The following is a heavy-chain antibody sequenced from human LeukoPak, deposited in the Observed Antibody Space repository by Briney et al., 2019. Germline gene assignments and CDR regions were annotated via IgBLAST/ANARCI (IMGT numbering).Heavy chain of an antibody. CDR3: ATGGRYSSSWYSNYYGMDV. D-gene: IGHD6-13*01. Sequence: GESLKISCKGSGYIFTSYWIGWVRQMPGKGLEWVGIIYPGDSDTRDSPSFQGQVTISADKSISTAYLQWSSLKASDTAMYYCATGGRYSSSWYSNYYGMDVWGQGTTVTVSS. V-gene: IGHV5-51*01. CDR2: IYPGDSDT. J-gene: IGHJ6*02. CDR1: GYIFTSYW.